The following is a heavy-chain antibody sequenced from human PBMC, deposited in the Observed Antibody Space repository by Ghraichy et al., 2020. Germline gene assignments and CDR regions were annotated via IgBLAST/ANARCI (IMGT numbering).Heavy chain of an antibody. CDR2: IYTSGRT. CDR1: GGSFSGYY. J-gene: IGHJ4*02. D-gene: IGHD3-22*01. Sequence: SQTLSLTCAVYGGSFSGYYWSWIRQPAGKGLEWIGRIYTSGRTDYNPSLKSRVTMSVDTSNNQFSLKLNSVTAADTAVYYCARDGDYYYDSSGYYLDYWGQGTLVTVSS. CDR3: ARDGDYYYDSSGYYLDY. V-gene: IGHV4-4*07.